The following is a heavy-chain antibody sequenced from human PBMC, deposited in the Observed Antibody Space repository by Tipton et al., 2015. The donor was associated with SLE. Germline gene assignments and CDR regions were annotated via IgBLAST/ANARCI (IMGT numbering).Heavy chain of an antibody. D-gene: IGHD6-13*01. CDR2: IIPILGIA. J-gene: IGHJ5*02. CDR3: ARGPNSSSWYGEGTCFDP. CDR1: GGTFSSYT. Sequence: QLVQSGAEVKKPGSSVKVSCKASGGTFSSYTISWVRQAPGQGLEWVGRIIPILGIANYAQKFQGRVTITADKSTSTAYMELSSLRSEDTAVYYCARGPNSSSWYGEGTCFDPWGQGTLVTVSS. V-gene: IGHV1-69*09.